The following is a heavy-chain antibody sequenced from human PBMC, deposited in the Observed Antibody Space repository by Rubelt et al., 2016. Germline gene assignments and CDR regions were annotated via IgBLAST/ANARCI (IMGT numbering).Heavy chain of an antibody. CDR2: FCDSGTT. CDR3: ARHRIVRDMTIGGWFDP. D-gene: IGHD2/OR15-2a*01. Sequence: QLQLQASGPGLVKPSETLSLSCSVSGDSVSSGSFCWGWIRQSPGKGLAWLGSFCDSGTTYYHQSLRSRVTMSGDTSKMQFSLKLSSMTATDTAVYYCARHRIVRDMTIGGWFDPWGHGILVTVSS. V-gene: IGHV4-39*01. J-gene: IGHJ5*02. CDR1: GDSVSSGSFC.